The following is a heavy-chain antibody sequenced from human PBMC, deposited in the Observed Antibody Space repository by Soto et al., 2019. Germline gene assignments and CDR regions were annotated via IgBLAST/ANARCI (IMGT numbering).Heavy chain of an antibody. CDR1: GFAFSNYA. CDR3: ARAEVTAVFGF. Sequence: QLLESGGALVVPGGSLRLSCAASGFAFSNYAMTWVRQAPGKGLEWVSSIRGNGDRTYYAESVKGRFTISRDNSKTTLSLQMNSLRADDTAVYFRARAEVTAVFGFWGQAPLVTVSS. J-gene: IGHJ4*02. D-gene: IGHD2-21*02. CDR2: IRGNGDRT. V-gene: IGHV3-23*01.